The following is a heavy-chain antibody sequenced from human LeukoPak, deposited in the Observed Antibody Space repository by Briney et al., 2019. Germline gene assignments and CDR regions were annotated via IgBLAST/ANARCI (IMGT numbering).Heavy chain of an antibody. J-gene: IGHJ4*02. CDR1: GYIFASYD. CDR2: ISAYNGKT. V-gene: IGHV1-18*01. D-gene: IGHD2-2*01. Sequence: ASVKVSCKASGYIFASYDISWVRQAPGQGLEWMGWISAYNGKTNYAQKLQGRVAMTTDTSTNTAYMELRSLRADDTAVYYCARDTLGQYCSSTSCYGHHYFDYWGQGTLVTVSS. CDR3: ARDTLGQYCSSTSCYGHHYFDY.